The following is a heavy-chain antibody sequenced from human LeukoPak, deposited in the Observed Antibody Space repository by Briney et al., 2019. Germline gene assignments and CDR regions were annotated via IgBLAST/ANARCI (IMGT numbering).Heavy chain of an antibody. CDR3: ARGGPRAAARGWFDP. CDR2: INHSGST. V-gene: IGHV4-34*01. CDR1: GGSFSGYY. Sequence: SETLSLTCAVYGGSFSGYYWSWIRQPPGKGLEWIGEINHSGSTNYNPSLKSRVTISVDTSKNQFSLKLSSVTAADTAVYYCARGGPRAAARGWFDPWGQGTLVTVSS. J-gene: IGHJ5*02. D-gene: IGHD2-2*01.